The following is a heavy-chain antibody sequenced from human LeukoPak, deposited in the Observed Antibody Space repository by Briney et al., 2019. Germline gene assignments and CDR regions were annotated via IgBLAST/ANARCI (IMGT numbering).Heavy chain of an antibody. Sequence: ASVKVSCKASGYTFTSYAMHWVRQAPGQRLEWMGWINAGNGNTKYSQKFQGRVTITRDTSASTAYMELSSLRSEDTAVYYCARGGILTGYYTDTGPWYYFDYWGQGTLVTVSS. CDR3: ARGGILTGYYTDTGPWYYFDY. V-gene: IGHV1-3*01. J-gene: IGHJ4*02. D-gene: IGHD3-9*01. CDR2: INAGNGNT. CDR1: GYTFTSYA.